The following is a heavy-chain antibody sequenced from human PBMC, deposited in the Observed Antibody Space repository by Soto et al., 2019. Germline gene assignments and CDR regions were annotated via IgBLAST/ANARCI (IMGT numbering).Heavy chain of an antibody. CDR3: ARGDYGDFDY. CDR2: IYYSGST. V-gene: IGHV4-59*01. CDR1: GGSISSYY. J-gene: IGHJ4*02. D-gene: IGHD4-17*01. Sequence: PSETLSLTCTVSGGSISSYYWSWIRQPPGKGLEWIGYIYYSGSTNYNPSLKSRVTISVDTSKNQFSLKLSSVTAADTAVYYCARGDYGDFDYWGQGTLVTVSS.